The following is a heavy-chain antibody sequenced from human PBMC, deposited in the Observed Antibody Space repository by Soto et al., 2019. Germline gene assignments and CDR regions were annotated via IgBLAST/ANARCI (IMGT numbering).Heavy chain of an antibody. Sequence: GGSLRLSCAASGFTFSSYAMHWVRQAPGKGLEWVAVISYDGSNKYYADSVKGRFTISRDNSKNTLYLQMNSLRAEDTAVYYCARDWDFWSGYPPQYDRFDPWGQGTLVTVSS. CDR2: ISYDGSNK. CDR3: ARDWDFWSGYPPQYDRFDP. J-gene: IGHJ5*02. D-gene: IGHD3-3*01. V-gene: IGHV3-30-3*01. CDR1: GFTFSSYA.